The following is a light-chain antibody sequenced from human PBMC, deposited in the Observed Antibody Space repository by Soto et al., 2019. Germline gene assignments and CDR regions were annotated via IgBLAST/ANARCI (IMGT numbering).Light chain of an antibody. CDR1: SSDLGSYNL. J-gene: IGLJ2*01. CDR3: CSFAGSDTVI. V-gene: IGLV2-23*01. Sequence: QSVLTQPASVSGSPGQSITISCTGTSSDLGSYNLVSWYQQHPGKPPKLLIYEGSKRPSGVSDRFSGSKSGNMASLTISGLQAEDEADYHCCSFAGSDTVIFGGGTKVTVL. CDR2: EGS.